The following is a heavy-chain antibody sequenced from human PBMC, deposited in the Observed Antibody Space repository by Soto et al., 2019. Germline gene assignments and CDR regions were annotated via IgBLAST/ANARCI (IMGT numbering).Heavy chain of an antibody. CDR2: IPSSSGNI. V-gene: IGHV3-21*04. Sequence: GSLRLSSAASGFTFSTYSMNWVRQSPGKGPELVSSIPSSSGNIYYADSVKCRFTISRDNAKNTLAVQMNSLRAEDTAVYYCAKDAPGSGWLSDFWGLGTLVTVSS. CDR1: GFTFSTYS. CDR3: AKDAPGSGWLSDF. D-gene: IGHD3-22*01. J-gene: IGHJ4*02.